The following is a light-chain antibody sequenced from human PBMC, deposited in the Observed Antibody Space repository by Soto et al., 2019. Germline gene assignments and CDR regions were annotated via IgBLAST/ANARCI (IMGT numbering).Light chain of an antibody. Sequence: IVLTQSPGTLSLSPGERATLSFRASQDVDSNFLAWYQQRPGQAPRLLIYGSSRRATGIPDRFSGSGSGTDFTLTISRVGPEDIAVYFCHQYYSSITFGGGTKVEVK. CDR2: GSS. J-gene: IGKJ4*01. CDR3: HQYYSSIT. CDR1: QDVDSNF. V-gene: IGKV3-20*01.